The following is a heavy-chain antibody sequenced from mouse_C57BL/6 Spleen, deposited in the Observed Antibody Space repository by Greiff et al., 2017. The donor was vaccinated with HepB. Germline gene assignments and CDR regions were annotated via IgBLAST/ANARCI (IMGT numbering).Heavy chain of an antibody. Sequence: EVQLQESVAELVRPGASVKLSCTASGFNIKNTYMHWVKQRPEQGLEWIGRIDPANGNTKYAPKFQGKATITADTSSNTAYLQLSSLKSEDTAIYYCARSYRYDYDEGYFDYWGQGTTLTVSS. CDR1: GFNIKNTY. V-gene: IGHV14-3*01. CDR2: IDPANGNT. CDR3: ARSYRYDYDEGYFDY. D-gene: IGHD2-4*01. J-gene: IGHJ2*01.